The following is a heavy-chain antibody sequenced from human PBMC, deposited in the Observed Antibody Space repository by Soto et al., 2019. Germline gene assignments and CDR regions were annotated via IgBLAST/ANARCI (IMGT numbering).Heavy chain of an antibody. V-gene: IGHV4-31*03. Sequence: SETLSLTCTFYVGSISSGGYYCSWMRQHPGKGLEWIGYIYYSGSTYYNPSLKSRVTISVDTSKIQFSLKLSSVNAADTAVYYCARAPRERRYPTCCMDFWGQGTTFTGSS. CDR2: IYYSGST. CDR1: VGSISSGGYY. CDR3: ARAPRERRYPTCCMDF. J-gene: IGHJ6*02. D-gene: IGHD2-2*01.